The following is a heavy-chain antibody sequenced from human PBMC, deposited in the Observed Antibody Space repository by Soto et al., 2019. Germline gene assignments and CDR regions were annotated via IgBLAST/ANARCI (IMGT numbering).Heavy chain of an antibody. V-gene: IGHV4-4*02. CDR1: SGSISSSNW. Sequence: SETLSLTCAVSSGSISSSNWWSWVRQPPGKGLEWIGEIYHSGSTNYNPSLKSRVTISVDKSKNQFSLKLSSVTAADTAVYYTASTGFSNSSSHVYSVSWGQGTMVTVSS. CDR3: ASTGFSNSSSHVYSVS. D-gene: IGHD6-13*01. J-gene: IGHJ3*01. CDR2: IYHSGST.